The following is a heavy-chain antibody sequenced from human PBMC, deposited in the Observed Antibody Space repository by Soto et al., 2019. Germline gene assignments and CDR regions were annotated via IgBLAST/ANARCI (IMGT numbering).Heavy chain of an antibody. D-gene: IGHD3-10*01. CDR1: GFTFSNDW. Sequence: GGSLRLSCAASGFTFSNDWMSWVRQAPGKGLEWVGRIKSKTDGRTTDYAAPVKCRFTISRDDSKNTLYLQMNSLKTEDTAVYYCTTAIYGYYFDYWGQGTLVTVSS. CDR2: IKSKTDGRTT. V-gene: IGHV3-15*01. CDR3: TTAIYGYYFDY. J-gene: IGHJ4*02.